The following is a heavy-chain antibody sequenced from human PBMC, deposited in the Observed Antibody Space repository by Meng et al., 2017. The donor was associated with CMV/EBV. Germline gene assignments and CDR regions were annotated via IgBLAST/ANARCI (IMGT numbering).Heavy chain of an antibody. CDR2: ISAYNGNT. CDR3: ATDILTHFDY. CDR1: VYTFHSYG. V-gene: IGHV1-18*01. J-gene: IGHJ4*02. D-gene: IGHD3-9*01. Sequence: QFQLLQSGGEGKTPGASVQVSCKASVYTFHSYGISWVRQAPGQGLEWMGWISAYNGNTNYAQKLQGRVTMTTDTSTSTAYMELRSLRSDDTAVYYCATDILTHFDYWGQGTLVTVSS.